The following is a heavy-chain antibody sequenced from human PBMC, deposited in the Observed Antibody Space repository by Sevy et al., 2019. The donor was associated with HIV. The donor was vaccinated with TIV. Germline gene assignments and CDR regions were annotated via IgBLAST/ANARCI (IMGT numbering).Heavy chain of an antibody. V-gene: IGHV3-7*01. CDR2: IKEDGSQK. CDR1: GFSFSKYW. CDR3: ARDPDILSGYPSHYFDY. D-gene: IGHD3-9*01. J-gene: IGHJ4*02. Sequence: GGSLRLSCAASGFSFSKYWMSWVRQAPGKGLEWVANIKEDGSQKNYLGSVKGRLTISRDNAKNLLYLQMNNLRADDTAVYYCARDPDILSGYPSHYFDYWGQGTLVTVSS.